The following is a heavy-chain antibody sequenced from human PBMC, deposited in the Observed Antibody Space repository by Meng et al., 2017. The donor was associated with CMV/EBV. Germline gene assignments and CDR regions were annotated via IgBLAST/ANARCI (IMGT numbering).Heavy chain of an antibody. CDR1: GGSISSYY. CDR3: ARDMDSYGYGS. J-gene: IGHJ5*02. Sequence: SETLSLTCTVSGGSISSYYWSWIRPPPGKGLEWIGYIYYSGSTNYNPSLKSRVTISVDTSKNQFSLKLSSVTAADTAVYYCARDMDSYGYGSWGQGTLVTVSS. CDR2: IYYSGST. V-gene: IGHV4-59*01. D-gene: IGHD5-18*01.